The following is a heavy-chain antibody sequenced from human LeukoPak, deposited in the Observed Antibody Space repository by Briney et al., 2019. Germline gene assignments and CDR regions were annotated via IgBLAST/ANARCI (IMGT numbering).Heavy chain of an antibody. CDR1: GFTFSNYW. V-gene: IGHV3-7*01. J-gene: IGHJ6*03. Sequence: GGSLRLSSAVSGFTFSNYWMSWVRQAPGKGLEWVANIKQDGSEKYYVDSVEGRFTISRDNAKNSLYLQMNSLRAEDTAVYYCARDYSLVVRGVNYYFHMDVWGKGTTVTISS. CDR2: IKQDGSEK. D-gene: IGHD3-10*01. CDR3: ARDYSLVVRGVNYYFHMDV.